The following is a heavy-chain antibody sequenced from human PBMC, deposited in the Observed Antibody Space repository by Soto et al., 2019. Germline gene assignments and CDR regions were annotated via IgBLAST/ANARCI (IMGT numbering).Heavy chain of an antibody. CDR2: IIPILGIA. Sequence: QVQLVQSGAEVKKPGSSVKVSCKASGGTFSSYTISWVRRAPGQGLEWMGRIIPILGIANYAQKFQGRVTITADQSTSTAYMELSSLRSEDTAVYYSAAGSYYRYYYGMDVWGQGTTVTVSS. CDR1: GGTFSSYT. V-gene: IGHV1-69*02. D-gene: IGHD1-26*01. CDR3: AAGSYYRYYYGMDV. J-gene: IGHJ6*02.